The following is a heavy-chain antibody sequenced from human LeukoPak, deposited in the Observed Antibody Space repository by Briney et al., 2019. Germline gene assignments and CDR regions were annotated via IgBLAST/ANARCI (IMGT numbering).Heavy chain of an antibody. V-gene: IGHV1-18*01. CDR2: ISAYNGIT. CDR3: ARDYCAFGASIIPGP. CDR1: GYSFTSYV. D-gene: IGHD3-10*01. J-gene: IGHJ5*02. Sequence: ASVKVSCKASGYSFTSYVISWVRQAPGQGLEWMGWISAYNGITNYAQKLQGRVTITRETSTSTAYMQMRSLRSDDTAVYYCARDYCAFGASIIPGPGGRGPMVPVSS.